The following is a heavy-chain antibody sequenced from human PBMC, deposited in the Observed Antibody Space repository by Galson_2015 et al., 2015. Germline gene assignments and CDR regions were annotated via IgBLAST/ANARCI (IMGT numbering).Heavy chain of an antibody. CDR1: GYTFTGYY. Sequence: SVKDSCKASGYTFTGYYMHWVRQAPGQGLEWMGWINPNSGGTNYAQKFQGWVTMTRDTSISTAYMELSRLRSDDTAVYYCARDRGSRYCSSTSCRDYYYYGMDVWGQGTTVTVSS. CDR2: INPNSGGT. J-gene: IGHJ6*02. CDR3: ARDRGSRYCSSTSCRDYYYYGMDV. D-gene: IGHD2-2*01. V-gene: IGHV1-2*04.